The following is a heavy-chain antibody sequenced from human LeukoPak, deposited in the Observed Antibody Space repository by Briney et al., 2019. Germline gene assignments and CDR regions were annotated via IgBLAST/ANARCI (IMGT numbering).Heavy chain of an antibody. V-gene: IGHV3-21*01. CDR3: ARDLAIFGVVNPFV. Sequence: GGSLRLSCAASGFTFSSYSMNWVRQAPGKGLEWVSSISSSSYIYYADSVKGRFTISRDNAKNSLYLQMNSLRAEDTAVYYCARDLAIFGVVNPFVWGKGTTVTVSS. CDR1: GFTFSSYS. CDR2: ISSSSYI. J-gene: IGHJ6*04. D-gene: IGHD3-3*01.